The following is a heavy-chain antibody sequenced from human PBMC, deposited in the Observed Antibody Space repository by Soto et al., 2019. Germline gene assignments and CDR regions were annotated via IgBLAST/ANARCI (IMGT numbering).Heavy chain of an antibody. Sequence: QVQLVESGGGVVQPGRSLRLSCAASGFTFSTYGMHWVRQAPGKGLEWVAVISYDGSNKYYADSVKGRFTISRDNSKNKLYLQMNSLRAEDTAVYYCAKGAGNNGMDVWGQGTTVTVSS. CDR2: ISYDGSNK. J-gene: IGHJ6*02. CDR1: GFTFSTYG. CDR3: AKGAGNNGMDV. V-gene: IGHV3-30*18. D-gene: IGHD3-10*01.